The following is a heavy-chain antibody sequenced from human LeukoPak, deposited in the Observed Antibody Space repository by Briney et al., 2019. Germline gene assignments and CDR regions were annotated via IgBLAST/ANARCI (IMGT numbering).Heavy chain of an antibody. Sequence: SETLSLTCTVSGDSIRSSTNYWGWIRQPPGKGLEWIGSVHYSGNTYYNPSLKSRVTISADTSKNQFSLKLSSVTAADTAVYYCAREELERRNAFNIWGQGTMVTVSS. CDR1: GDSIRSSTNY. CDR2: VHYSGNT. V-gene: IGHV4-39*02. J-gene: IGHJ3*02. D-gene: IGHD1-1*01. CDR3: AREELERRNAFNI.